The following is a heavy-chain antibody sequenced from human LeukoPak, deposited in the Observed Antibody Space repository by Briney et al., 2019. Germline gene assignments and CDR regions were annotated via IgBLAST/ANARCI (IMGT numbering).Heavy chain of an antibody. CDR3: ASSSSSSGLDY. V-gene: IGHV4-30-2*01. D-gene: IGHD6-6*01. CDR1: GGSTSSGGYY. CDR2: IYHSGST. J-gene: IGHJ4*02. Sequence: SQTLSLTCTVSGGSTSSGGYYWSWIRQPPGKGLEWIGYIYHSGSTYYNPSLRSRVTISVDRSKNQFSLKLSSVTAADTAVNYCASSSSSSGLDYWGQGTLVTVSS.